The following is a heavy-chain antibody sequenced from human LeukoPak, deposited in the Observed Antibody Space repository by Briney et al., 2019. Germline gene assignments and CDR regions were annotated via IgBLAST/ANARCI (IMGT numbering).Heavy chain of an antibody. CDR3: ARVAWYDSSGQDC. CDR1: GYTFTSYY. Sequence: GASVKVSCRASGYTFTSYYMHWVRQAPGQGLEWMGWINPNSGGTNYAQKIQGRVTMTRDKSISTAYMELSRLRSGDTAVYYCARVAWYDSSGQDCWGQGTLVTVSS. CDR2: INPNSGGT. D-gene: IGHD3-22*01. J-gene: IGHJ4*02. V-gene: IGHV1-2*02.